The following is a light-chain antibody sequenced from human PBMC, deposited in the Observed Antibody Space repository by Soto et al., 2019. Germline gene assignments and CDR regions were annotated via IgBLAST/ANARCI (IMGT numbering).Light chain of an antibody. CDR2: EAS. Sequence: ETVLTQSPATLSLSPGERATLPCRASQSVSSYLAWYQQKPGQAPRLLIYEASNRATGIPARFSGSGSGTDFTLTISSLEPEDFAVYYCQQRGNRPPWTFGQGTKVDIK. CDR1: QSVSSY. J-gene: IGKJ1*01. CDR3: QQRGNRPPWT. V-gene: IGKV3-11*01.